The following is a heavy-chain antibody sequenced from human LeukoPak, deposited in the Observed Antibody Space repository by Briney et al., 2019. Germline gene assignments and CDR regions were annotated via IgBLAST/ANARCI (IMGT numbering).Heavy chain of an antibody. CDR3: ARSSGWYSELDY. CDR1: GYTFTSYY. Sequence: ASVNVSCKASGYTFTSYYIHWVRQAPGQGLEWMGIINPSGGSTSYAQKFQGRVTMTRDTSTSTVYMELSSLRSEDTAVYSCARSSGWYSELDYWGQGTLVTVSS. V-gene: IGHV1-46*01. D-gene: IGHD6-19*01. CDR2: INPSGGST. J-gene: IGHJ4*02.